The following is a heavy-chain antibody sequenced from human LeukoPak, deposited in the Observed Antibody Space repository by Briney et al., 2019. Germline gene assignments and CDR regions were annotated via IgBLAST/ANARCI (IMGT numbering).Heavy chain of an antibody. Sequence: GGSLRLSWVASGFRISDYSMKWVRQAPGKGLEWVSYLGSTISYISYSDSVKGRFTISRDNAKNSLYLHMNSLRAEDTALYYCAREGFYSGLDIWGQGTTVTVSS. J-gene: IGHJ6*02. V-gene: IGHV3-21*01. CDR1: GFRISDYS. CDR3: AREGFYSGLDI. CDR2: LGSTISYI.